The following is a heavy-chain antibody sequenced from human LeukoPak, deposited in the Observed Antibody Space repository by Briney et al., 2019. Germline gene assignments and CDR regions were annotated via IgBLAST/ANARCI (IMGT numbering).Heavy chain of an antibody. CDR3: AKNRYYDFWSGYGGGYFDY. CDR2: ISGSGDST. Sequence: GGSLRLSCAASRFTFSSYAMSWVRQAPGKGLEWVSAISGSGDSTYYADPVKGRFTISRDNSKNTLYLQMNSLRAEDTAVYYCAKNRYYDFWSGYGGGYFDYWGQGTLVTVSS. V-gene: IGHV3-23*01. D-gene: IGHD3-3*01. J-gene: IGHJ4*02. CDR1: RFTFSSYA.